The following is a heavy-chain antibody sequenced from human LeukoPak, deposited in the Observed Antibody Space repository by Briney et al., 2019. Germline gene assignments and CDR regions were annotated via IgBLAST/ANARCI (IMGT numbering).Heavy chain of an antibody. J-gene: IGHJ4*02. CDR1: GGTFSSYA. CDR3: ATWYYDILTGYYTHDY. CDR2: IIPIFGTA. D-gene: IGHD3-9*01. Sequence: GSSVKVSCKASGGTFSSYAISWVRQAPGQGLEWMGGIIPIFGTANYAQKFQGRVTITADESTSTAYMELSSLRSEDTAVYYCATWYYDILTGYYTHDYWGQGTLVTVSS. V-gene: IGHV1-69*01.